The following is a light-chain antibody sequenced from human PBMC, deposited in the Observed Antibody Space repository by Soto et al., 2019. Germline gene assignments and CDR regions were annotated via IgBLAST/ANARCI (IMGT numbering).Light chain of an antibody. J-gene: IGLJ3*02. CDR3: QSYDISLSGSGV. CDR2: GHN. Sequence: QSVLTQPPSVSGAPGQRVTISCTGNASNIGAGYEVHWYQQPPGKAPKLLISGHNIRPSGVPDRSFGSKSGTSASLAINGLLAEDEADYYCQSYDISLSGSGVFGGGTKVTVL. CDR1: ASNIGAGYE. V-gene: IGLV1-40*01.